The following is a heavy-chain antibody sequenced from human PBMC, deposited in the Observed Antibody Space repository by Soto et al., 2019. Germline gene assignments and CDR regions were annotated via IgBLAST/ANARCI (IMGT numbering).Heavy chain of an antibody. D-gene: IGHD3-3*01. CDR3: AREREDRITIFGVHLLYYYYMDV. CDR1: GFTVSSNY. CDR2: IYSVGST. J-gene: IGHJ6*03. V-gene: IGHV3-66*01. Sequence: EVQLVESGGGLVQPGGSLRLSCAASGFTVSSNYMSWVRQAPGTGLEWVSVIYSVGSTYYADSVKGRFTIYRDNSKNTLYLQMNNMRAEDPAVYYCAREREDRITIFGVHLLYYYYMDVWGKGTTVTVSS.